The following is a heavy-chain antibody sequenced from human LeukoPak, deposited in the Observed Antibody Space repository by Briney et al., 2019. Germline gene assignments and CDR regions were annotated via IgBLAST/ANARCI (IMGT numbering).Heavy chain of an antibody. CDR1: GSSFTSYW. CDR3: ATLRDFWVDY. CDR2: IYPGDSDT. D-gene: IGHD3-3*01. V-gene: IGHV5-51*01. Sequence: PGESLKISCKGSGSSFTSYWIGWVRQMPGKGLEWMGIIYPGDSDTRYSPSFQGQVTISADKSISTAYLQRSSLTASDTAMYYCATLRDFWVDYWGQGTLVTVSS. J-gene: IGHJ4*02.